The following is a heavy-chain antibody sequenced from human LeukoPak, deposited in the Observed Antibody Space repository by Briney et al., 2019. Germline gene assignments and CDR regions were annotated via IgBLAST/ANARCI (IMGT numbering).Heavy chain of an antibody. V-gene: IGHV4-39*01. CDR1: GGSISSSSYY. Sequence: SETLSLTCTVSGGSISSSSYYWGWIRQPPGKGLEWIGSIYYSGSTYYNPSLKSRVTISVDTSKNQFSLKLSSVTAADTAVYYCATSWLTGYYYFDYWGQGTLVTVSS. J-gene: IGHJ4*02. CDR3: ATSWLTGYYYFDY. CDR2: IYYSGST. D-gene: IGHD3-9*01.